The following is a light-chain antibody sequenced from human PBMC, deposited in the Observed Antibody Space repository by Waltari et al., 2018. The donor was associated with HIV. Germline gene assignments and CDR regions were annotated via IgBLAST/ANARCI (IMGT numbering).Light chain of an antibody. V-gene: IGKV1-9*01. CDR1: QAIGTS. J-gene: IGKJ1*01. CDR3: QQLNSYPRT. CDR2: AAS. Sequence: DVQLTQSPSFLSASVGDIVTITCRASQAIGTSLALYQQKPGKAPNLLISAASTLQSGIPSRFSGDGSGTEFTLTISSLQAEDFATYYCQQLNSYPRTFGQGTKVDFK.